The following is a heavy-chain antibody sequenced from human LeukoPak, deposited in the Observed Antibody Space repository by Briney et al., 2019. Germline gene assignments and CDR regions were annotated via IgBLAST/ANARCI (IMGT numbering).Heavy chain of an antibody. J-gene: IGHJ4*02. CDR1: GGSISSYF. CDR3: AGPNWYYFDY. CDR2: MYNNGST. V-gene: IGHV4-4*08. Sequence: SETLSLTCAVSGGSISSYFWNWIRQPPGEGLEWIGYMYNNGSTYYNPSPKSRVTISVDTSKKQFSLKLSSVTAADTAVYYCAGPNWYYFDYWGQGTLVTVSS. D-gene: IGHD5-24*01.